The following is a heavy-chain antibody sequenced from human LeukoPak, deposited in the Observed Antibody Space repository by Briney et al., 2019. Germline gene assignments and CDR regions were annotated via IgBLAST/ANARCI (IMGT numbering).Heavy chain of an antibody. V-gene: IGHV1-69*01. CDR2: IIPIFGTA. CDR1: GGTFSSYA. D-gene: IGHD3-3*01. J-gene: IGHJ4*02. CDR3: ASAYYDFWSGYHHLY. Sequence: PMASVKVSCKASGGTFSSYAISWVRQAPGQGLEWMGGIIPIFGTANYAQKFQGRVTITADESTSTAYMELSSLRSEDTAVYYCASAYYDFWSGYHHLYWGQGTLVTVSS.